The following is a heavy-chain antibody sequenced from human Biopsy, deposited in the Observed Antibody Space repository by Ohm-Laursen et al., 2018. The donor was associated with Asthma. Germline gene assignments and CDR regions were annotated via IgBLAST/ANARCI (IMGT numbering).Heavy chain of an antibody. V-gene: IGHV1-3*04. J-gene: IGHJ3*01. D-gene: IGHD3-9*01. CDR2: ANTGNGDT. CDR1: GYNFIGFA. Sequence: SVKVSCNASGYNFIGFAIHWVRQAPGQRLVWIGWANTGNGDTKYSQKFQGRVTITRDTSASTAYMELRSLRSEDTATYYCARTHYDFLTGQVKDVFGVWGQGTMVTVSS. CDR3: ARTHYDFLTGQVKDVFGV.